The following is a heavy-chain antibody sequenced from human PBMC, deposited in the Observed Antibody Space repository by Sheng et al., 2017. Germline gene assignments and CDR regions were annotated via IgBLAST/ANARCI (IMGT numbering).Heavy chain of an antibody. CDR1: GGSISSYY. CDR2: IYYSGST. D-gene: IGHD1-26*01. CDR3: ASFPTTRELSGVY. Sequence: QVQLQESGPGLVKPSETLSLTCTVSGGSISSYYWSWIRQPPGKGLEWIGYIYYSGSTNYNPSLKSRFTISVDTSKNQFSLKLSSVTAADTAVYYCASFPTTRELSGVYWGQGTLVTVSS. J-gene: IGHJ4*02. V-gene: IGHV4-59*01.